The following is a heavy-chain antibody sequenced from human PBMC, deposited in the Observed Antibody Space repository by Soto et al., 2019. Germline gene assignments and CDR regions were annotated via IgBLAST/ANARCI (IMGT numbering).Heavy chain of an antibody. V-gene: IGHV4-39*01. J-gene: IGHJ5*02. D-gene: IGHD3-3*01. Sequence: PSETLSLTCTVSGGSISSSSYYWGWIRQAPGKGLEWIGRIYYSGSTYYNPSLKSRVTISVDTSKNQFSLKLSSVTAADTAVYYCARRRRFLEWLLNWFDPWGQGTLVTVSS. CDR1: GGSISSSSYY. CDR2: IYYSGST. CDR3: ARRRRFLEWLLNWFDP.